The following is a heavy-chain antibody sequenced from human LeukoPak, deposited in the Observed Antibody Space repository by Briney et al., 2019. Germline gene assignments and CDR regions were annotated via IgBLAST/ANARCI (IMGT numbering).Heavy chain of an antibody. CDR3: ARAPLGRYCSGGSCYSSSGAVNF. D-gene: IGHD2-15*01. Sequence: GGSLRLSCAASGFTFSSYWMSWVRQAPGKGPEWVANIKRDGSEKYYVDSVRGRFTISRDNAKNSLYLQMNSLRAEDTAVYYCARAPLGRYCSGGSCYSSSGAVNFWGQGTMVTVSS. CDR2: IKRDGSEK. V-gene: IGHV3-7*01. CDR1: GFTFSSYW. J-gene: IGHJ3*01.